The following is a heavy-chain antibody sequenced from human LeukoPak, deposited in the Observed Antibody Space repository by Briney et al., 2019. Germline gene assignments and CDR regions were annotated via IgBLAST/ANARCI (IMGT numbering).Heavy chain of an antibody. V-gene: IGHV1-46*01. J-gene: IGHJ6*02. Sequence: ASVKVSCKAFGYTFTSYYMHWVRQAPGQGLEWMGIINPSGGSTSYAQKFQGRVTMTRDTSTSTVYMGLSSLRSEDTAVYYCARDPLKNPSYRDYYYYYGMDVWGQGTTVTVSS. CDR2: INPSGGST. D-gene: IGHD3-10*01. CDR1: GYTFTSYY. CDR3: ARDPLKNPSYRDYYYYYGMDV.